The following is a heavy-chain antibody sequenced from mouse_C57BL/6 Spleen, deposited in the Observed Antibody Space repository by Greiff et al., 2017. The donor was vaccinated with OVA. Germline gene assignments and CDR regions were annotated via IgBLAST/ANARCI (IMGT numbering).Heavy chain of an antibody. V-gene: IGHV1-9*01. CDR1: GYTFTGYW. D-gene: IGHD6-1*01. J-gene: IGHJ3*01. CDR2: ILPGSGST. Sequence: QVQLKESGAELMKPGASVKLSCKATGYTFTGYWIEWVKQRPGHGLEWIGEILPGSGSTNYNEKFKGKATFTADTSSNTAYMQLSSLTTEDSAIYYCARREAKKRGGGWFAYWGQGTLVTVSA. CDR3: ARREAKKRGGGWFAY.